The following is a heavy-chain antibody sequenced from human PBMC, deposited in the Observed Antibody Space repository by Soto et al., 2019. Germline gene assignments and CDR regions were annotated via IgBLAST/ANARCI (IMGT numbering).Heavy chain of an antibody. CDR2: MNPNSGNT. J-gene: IGHJ6*02. Sequence: QVQLVQSGAEGKKPGASVKVSCKASGYTFTSYDINWVRQATGQGLEWMGWMNPNSGNTGYAQKLQGRVNMTRNTSISTAYMELSSLRSEDTAVYYCASEKTSYGMDVWGQGNRVTVSS. CDR3: ASEKTSYGMDV. CDR1: GYTFTSYD. V-gene: IGHV1-8*01.